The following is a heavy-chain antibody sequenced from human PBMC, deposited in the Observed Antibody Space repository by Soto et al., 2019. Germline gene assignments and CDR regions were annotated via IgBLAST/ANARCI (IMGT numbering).Heavy chain of an antibody. J-gene: IGHJ4*02. CDR2: IWYDGSNK. CDR1: GFTFSSYG. V-gene: IGHV3-33*01. CDR3: ARGGYSSGPTGVGVCDY. Sequence: GGSLRLSCAASGFTFSSYGMHWVRQAPGKGLEWVAVIWYDGSNKYYADSVKGRFTISRDNSKNTLYLQMNSLRAEDTAVYYCARGGYSSGPTGVGVCDYWGQGTLVTVSS. D-gene: IGHD6-19*01.